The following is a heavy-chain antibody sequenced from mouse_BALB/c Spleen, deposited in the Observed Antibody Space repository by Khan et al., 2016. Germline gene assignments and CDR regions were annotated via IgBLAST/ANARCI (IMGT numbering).Heavy chain of an antibody. Sequence: EVQLQESGPGLMKPSQSLSLTCTVTGYSITSDYAWNWIRQFPGNKLEWMGYINYSGDTHYNPSLKSRISITRDTSKNQFFLQLNSVTTEDAATYYWAREDYSWFTYWGQGTLVPVSA. CDR3: AREDYSWFTY. CDR2: INYSGDT. V-gene: IGHV3-2*02. CDR1: GYSITSDYA. D-gene: IGHD1-1*02. J-gene: IGHJ3*01.